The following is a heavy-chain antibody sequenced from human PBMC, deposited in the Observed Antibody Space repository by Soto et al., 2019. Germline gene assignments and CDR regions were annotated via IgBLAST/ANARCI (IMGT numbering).Heavy chain of an antibody. CDR1: GGSFSGYY. CDR3: APRVTMVRGAYFDY. CDR2: INHSGST. Sequence: SETLSLTCAVYGGSFSGYYWSWIRQPPGKGLERIGEINHSGSTNYNPSLKSRVTISIDTSKNQFSLKLSSVTAADTAMYYCAPRVTMVRGAYFDYWGQGTLVPVSS. J-gene: IGHJ4*02. D-gene: IGHD3-10*01. V-gene: IGHV4-34*01.